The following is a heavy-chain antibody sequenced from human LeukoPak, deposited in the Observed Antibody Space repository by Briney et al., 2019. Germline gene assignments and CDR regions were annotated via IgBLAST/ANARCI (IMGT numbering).Heavy chain of an antibody. CDR1: GDSLSGGY. J-gene: IGHJ4*02. D-gene: IGHD5-18*01. V-gene: IGHV4-59*08. Sequence: SETLSLTCSVSGDSLSGGYWTWIRQPPGQGLEWIGYVFSGGSTDYNPSLKSRVTISADTSRFQFSLRLASVTAADTAVYYCARHSHIGLGYAYHSWGQGILVTVSS. CDR3: ARHSHIGLGYAYHS. CDR2: VFSGGST.